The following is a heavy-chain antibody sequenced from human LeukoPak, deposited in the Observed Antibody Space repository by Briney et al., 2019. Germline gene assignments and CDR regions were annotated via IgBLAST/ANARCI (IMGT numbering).Heavy chain of an antibody. CDR1: GYSVSSGYY. V-gene: IGHV4-38-2*02. Sequence: SETLSLTCTVSGYSVSSGYYWGWIRQPPGKGLEWIGSMYHSGDTYYNPSLKSRVTISVDTSKNQLSLKLSSVTAADTAVHYCARSKAHLSTSWYGTWFDPWGQGTLVTVSS. D-gene: IGHD2-2*01. CDR3: ARSKAHLSTSWYGTWFDP. J-gene: IGHJ5*02. CDR2: MYHSGDT.